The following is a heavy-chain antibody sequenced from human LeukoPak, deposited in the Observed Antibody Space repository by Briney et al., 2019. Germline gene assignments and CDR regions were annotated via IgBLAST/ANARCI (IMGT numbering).Heavy chain of an antibody. V-gene: IGHV4-4*07. CDR1: GDSIRSYY. Sequence: SETLSLTCTVSGDSIRSYYWSWFRQPAGKGLEWIGRIYATGSANYNPSLKSRVIMSVDTSKNQFSLNLTSVTAADTAMYYCARDAHYYGVDYWGQGTLVTVSS. J-gene: IGHJ4*02. CDR2: IYATGSA. D-gene: IGHD3-10*01. CDR3: ARDAHYYGVDY.